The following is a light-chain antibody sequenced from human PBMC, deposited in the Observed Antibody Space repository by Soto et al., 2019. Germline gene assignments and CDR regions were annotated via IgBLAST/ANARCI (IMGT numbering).Light chain of an antibody. J-gene: IGLJ1*01. Sequence: QSALTQPASVSGSPGQSITISCTGTSSDVGRYNIVSWYQQHPGKAPKLMIYEGSKRPSGVSNRFSGSKSGTTASLTVSGLQAEDEADYYCGSYAGGNTFVFGTGTKVTV. V-gene: IGLV2-23*01. CDR3: GSYAGGNTFV. CDR1: SSDVGRYNI. CDR2: EGS.